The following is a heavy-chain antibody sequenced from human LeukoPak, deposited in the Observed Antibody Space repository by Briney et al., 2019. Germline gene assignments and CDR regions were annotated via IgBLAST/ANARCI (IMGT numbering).Heavy chain of an antibody. CDR2: INTDGSST. CDR1: GFTFSSYW. D-gene: IGHD4-17*01. V-gene: IGHV3-74*01. CDR3: ARSDYGDAY. J-gene: IGHJ4*02. Sequence: GGSLRLSCAVSGFTFSSYWMHWVRQAPGKGLVWVSRINTDGSSTTYADSVKGRFTISRDNAKNTLYLQMNTLRAEDTAVYYCARSDYGDAYWGQGTLVTVSS.